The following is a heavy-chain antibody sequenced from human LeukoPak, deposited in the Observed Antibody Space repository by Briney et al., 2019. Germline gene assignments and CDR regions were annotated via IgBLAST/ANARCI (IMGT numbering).Heavy chain of an antibody. V-gene: IGHV4-34*01. CDR1: GGSFSGYY. D-gene: IGHD6-6*01. CDR2: INHSGST. Sequence: SETLSLTCAVYGGSFSGYYWSWIRQPPGKGLEWIGEINHSGSTNYNPSLKSRVTISVDTSKNQFSPKLSSVTAADTAVYYCAIIAARPGGDFDYWGQGTLVTVSS. J-gene: IGHJ4*02. CDR3: AIIAARPGGDFDY.